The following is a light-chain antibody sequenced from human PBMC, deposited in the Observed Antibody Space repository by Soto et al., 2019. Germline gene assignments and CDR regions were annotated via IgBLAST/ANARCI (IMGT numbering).Light chain of an antibody. CDR3: PAGVDSLNGLG. Sequence: QSVLTQPPSASGTPGQRVTISCSGSSSNIGINAVNWYQQLPGTAPKLVIYDNNQRPSGVPDRFSGSKSGISASLAISGLTSGDEADYSCPAGVDSLNGLGFGTGTKLTV. V-gene: IGLV1-44*01. J-gene: IGLJ1*01. CDR2: DNN. CDR1: SSNIGINA.